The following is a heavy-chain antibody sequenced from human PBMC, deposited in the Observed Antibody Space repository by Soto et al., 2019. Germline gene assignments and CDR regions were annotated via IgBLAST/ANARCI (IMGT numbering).Heavy chain of an antibody. CDR3: AGGSGWTEFDY. CDR2: VSGDGSST. D-gene: IGHD6-19*01. V-gene: IGHV3-74*01. Sequence: GGSLRLSCAASGFTFSSSWMHWVRQAPGKGLVWVSRVSGDGSSTNYADSVKGRFTISRDNAKNTLYLQMNSLRAEDVAVYYCAGGSGWTEFDYWGQGTLVTVSS. J-gene: IGHJ4*02. CDR1: GFTFSSSW.